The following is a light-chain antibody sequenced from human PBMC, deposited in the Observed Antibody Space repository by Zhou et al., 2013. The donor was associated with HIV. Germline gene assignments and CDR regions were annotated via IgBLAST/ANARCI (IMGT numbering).Light chain of an antibody. J-gene: IGKJ2*01. V-gene: IGKV3-20*01. CDR2: GAS. Sequence: EIVLTQSPVTVPLSPGERARLSCKSSQNIGSNLAWYQQKVGQAPRLLIYGASTRAAGVPANFSGSGSGTDFTLSISRLEPDDFAMYYCQHYDSSPIYTFGQGTKLEI. CDR3: QHYDSSPIYT. CDR1: QNIGSN.